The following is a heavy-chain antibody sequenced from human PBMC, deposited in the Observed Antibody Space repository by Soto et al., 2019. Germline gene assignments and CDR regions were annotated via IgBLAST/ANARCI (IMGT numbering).Heavy chain of an antibody. D-gene: IGHD3-10*01. CDR3: ARHRIEVVWRGFDF. Sequence: PSETLSLTCTVSTDSSSFTNSYWGWIRQPPGKGLQWFGSSSYNGGTFYNPSLKGRVVISFDTSKKQSSLQVTSVTAADTAVYFCARHRIEVVWRGFDFCGQGSPVTVSS. J-gene: IGHJ4*02. CDR2: SSYNGGT. CDR1: TDSSSFTNSY. V-gene: IGHV4-39*01.